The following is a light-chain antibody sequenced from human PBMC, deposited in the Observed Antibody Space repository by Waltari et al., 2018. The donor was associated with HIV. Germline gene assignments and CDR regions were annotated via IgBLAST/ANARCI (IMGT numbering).Light chain of an antibody. CDR2: WAS. Sequence: DIVMTQSPDSLAVSLGERATINCKSSQSVLYSSSNKNYLAWYQHKPGQPPKLLIYWASTRESGVPDRFSGSGSGTDVTLTISSLQAEDVAVYYCQQYYSTWWTFGQGTKVEIK. CDR1: QSVLYSSSNKNY. CDR3: QQYYSTWWT. J-gene: IGKJ1*01. V-gene: IGKV4-1*01.